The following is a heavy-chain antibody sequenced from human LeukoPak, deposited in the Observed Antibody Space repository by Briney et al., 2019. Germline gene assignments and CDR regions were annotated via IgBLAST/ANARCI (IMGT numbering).Heavy chain of an antibody. Sequence: GGSLRLSCAASGFTFSNYAMTWVRQAPGKGLEWLSTISASGSTTSFADSVKGRFTISRDNSKNRLYLQMNSLRAEDTALYYCAKSLGHRYDSSGYHYHEGFDYWGQGTLVTVSS. V-gene: IGHV3-23*01. D-gene: IGHD3-22*01. CDR3: AKSLGHRYDSSGYHYHEGFDY. J-gene: IGHJ4*02. CDR2: ISASGSTT. CDR1: GFTFSNYA.